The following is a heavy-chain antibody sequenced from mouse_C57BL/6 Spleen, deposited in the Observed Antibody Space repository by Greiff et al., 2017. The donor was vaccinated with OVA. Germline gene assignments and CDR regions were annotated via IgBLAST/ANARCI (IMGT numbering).Heavy chain of an antibody. V-gene: IGHV1-62-2*01. J-gene: IGHJ4*01. D-gene: IGHD6-1*01. CDR1: GYTFTEYT. CDR3: ARHEPLWYAMDY. Sequence: VKLVESGAELVKPGASVKLSCKASGYTFTEYTIHWVKQRSGQGLEWIGWFYPGSGSIKYNEKFKDKATLTADKSSSTVYMELSRLTSEDSAVYFCARHEPLWYAMDYWGQGTSVTVSS. CDR2: FYPGSGSI.